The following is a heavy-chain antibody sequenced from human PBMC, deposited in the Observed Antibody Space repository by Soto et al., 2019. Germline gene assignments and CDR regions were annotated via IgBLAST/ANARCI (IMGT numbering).Heavy chain of an antibody. V-gene: IGHV4-39*01. D-gene: IGHD2-15*01. CDR3: GKVLIGATRHTDVDS. Sequence: SLTCTVSGVSLNSGHYYWVWIRQSPVKGLAWIASIYYDESTYYNPSLKSRVTISTDKPKNQFSLTLKSVTAADTAVYYCGKVLIGATRHTDVDSWGQGALVTVSS. CDR1: GVSLNSGHYY. CDR2: IYYDEST. J-gene: IGHJ4*02.